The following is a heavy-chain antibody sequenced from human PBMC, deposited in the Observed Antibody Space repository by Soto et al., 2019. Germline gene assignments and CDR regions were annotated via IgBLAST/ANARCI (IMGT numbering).Heavy chain of an antibody. J-gene: IGHJ5*02. CDR1: GHLFNNHW. V-gene: IGHV5-51*01. CDR3: ARGYFDSGHGYDP. Sequence: ESLKISCKGPGHLFNNHWIGWVRQTPGKGLEWMGLIFTRDSETKTSPSFQGHVSFSVDNSINTVYLQWTSLKTTDTGIYFCARGYFDSGHGYDPWGQGTLVTVSS. CDR2: IFTRDSET. D-gene: IGHD3-10*01.